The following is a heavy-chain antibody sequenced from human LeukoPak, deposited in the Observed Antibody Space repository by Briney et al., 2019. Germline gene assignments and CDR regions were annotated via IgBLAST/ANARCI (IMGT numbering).Heavy chain of an antibody. J-gene: IGHJ5*02. CDR2: ISGSGGST. CDR3: ARTTTTMAVLRFLEWYQPPENWFDP. CDR1: GFTFSSYG. Sequence: SGGTLRLSCAASGFTFSSYGMSWVRQAPGKGLEWVSAISGSGGSTYYADSVKGRFTISRDNAKNSLYLQMNSLRAEDTAVYYCARTTTTMAVLRFLEWYQPPENWFDPWGQGTLVTVSS. V-gene: IGHV3-23*01. D-gene: IGHD3-3*01.